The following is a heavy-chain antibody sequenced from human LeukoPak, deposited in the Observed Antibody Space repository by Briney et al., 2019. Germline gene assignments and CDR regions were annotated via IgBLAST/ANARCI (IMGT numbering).Heavy chain of an antibody. Sequence: PGGSLRLSCAASGFSFSNYAMSWVRQAPGKGLEWVSYVAGGGGKKFHADSVKGRFTISRDNSRNTMFLQMNSLRVEGTAVYYCAKCRLSYGDDAFHVWGQGTMVLVSS. J-gene: IGHJ3*01. CDR1: GFSFSNYA. V-gene: IGHV3-23*01. CDR3: AKCRLSYGDDAFHV. D-gene: IGHD4-17*01. CDR2: VAGGGGKK.